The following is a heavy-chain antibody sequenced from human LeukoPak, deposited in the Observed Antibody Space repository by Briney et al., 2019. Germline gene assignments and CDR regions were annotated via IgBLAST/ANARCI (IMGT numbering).Heavy chain of an antibody. CDR3: ATYIVVVPAAIGWFDP. Sequence: SQTLSLTCAVSGGSISSGGYSWSRIRQPPGKGLEWIGYIYHSGSTYYNPSLKSRVTISVDRSKNQFSLKLSSVTAADTAVYYCATYIVVVPAAIGWFDPWGQGTLVTVSS. J-gene: IGHJ5*02. CDR1: GGSISSGGYS. V-gene: IGHV4-30-2*01. CDR2: IYHSGST. D-gene: IGHD2-2*01.